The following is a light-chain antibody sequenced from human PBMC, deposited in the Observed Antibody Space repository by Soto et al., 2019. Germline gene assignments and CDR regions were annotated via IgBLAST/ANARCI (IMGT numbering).Light chain of an antibody. CDR1: SSDVGGYNY. CDR3: CSYAGTYTWV. Sequence: QSVLTQPRSVSGSPGQSVIISCTGTSSDVGGYNYVSWYQQHPGKAPKLMIYDVSQRPSGVPNRFSGSKSDNTASLIISGLQAEDEADYYCCSYAGTYTWVFGGGTKLTVL. J-gene: IGLJ3*02. V-gene: IGLV2-11*01. CDR2: DVS.